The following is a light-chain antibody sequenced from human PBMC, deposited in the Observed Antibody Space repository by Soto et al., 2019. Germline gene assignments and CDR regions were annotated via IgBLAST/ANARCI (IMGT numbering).Light chain of an antibody. J-gene: IGKJ3*01. CDR2: GAS. Sequence: EMVMTQSPATLSASPGERITLSCRASQSVGMNLAWYQQKLGQAPRLLIYGASGRATATPARFSGSGSGTEFTLTISSLQAEDFAVYYCKQYNHWPPFTFGPGTKVDFK. CDR3: KQYNHWPPFT. V-gene: IGKV3-15*01. CDR1: QSVGMN.